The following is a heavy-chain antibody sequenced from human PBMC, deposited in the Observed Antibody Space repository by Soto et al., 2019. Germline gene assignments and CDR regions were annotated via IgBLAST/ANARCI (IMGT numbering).Heavy chain of an antibody. CDR1: GFTFSNYA. D-gene: IGHD5-12*01. CDR2: ISYDGTNI. Sequence: PXGSLRLSCAASGFTFSNYAMHWVRQAPGKGLEWVAGISYDGTNIYSADSVKGRFTISRDNSKNTLYLQMNSLRAEDTAVYYCAKDLDTPYSGSAWVSSWTPCLEHWRQASLVTVYS. J-gene: IGHJ1*01. V-gene: IGHV3-30*18. CDR3: AKDLDTPYSGSAWVSSWTPCLEH.